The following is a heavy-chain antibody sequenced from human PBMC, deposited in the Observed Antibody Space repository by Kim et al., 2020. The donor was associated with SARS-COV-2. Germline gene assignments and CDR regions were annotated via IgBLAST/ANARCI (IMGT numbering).Heavy chain of an antibody. J-gene: IGHJ4*02. D-gene: IGHD6-6*01. Sequence: SETLSLTCTVSGGSVSSGSYYWSWIRQPPGKGLEWIGYIYYSGSTNYNPSLKSRVTISVDTSKNQFSLKLSSVTAADTAVYYCAREGRWGGSSSDIDYWGQGTLVTVSS. V-gene: IGHV4-61*01. CDR2: IYYSGST. CDR1: GGSVSSGSYY. CDR3: AREGRWGGSSSDIDY.